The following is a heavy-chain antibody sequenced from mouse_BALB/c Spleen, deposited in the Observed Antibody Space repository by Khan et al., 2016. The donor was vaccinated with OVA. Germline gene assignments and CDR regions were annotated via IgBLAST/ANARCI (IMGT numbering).Heavy chain of an antibody. CDR1: GYTFTSYT. V-gene: IGHV1-4*01. D-gene: IGHD2-14*01. J-gene: IGHJ3*01. CDR2: INPSNGYT. CDR3: VRDGAYHRNDGWFAY. Sequence: VQLQESGAELARPGASVKMSCKASGYTFTSYTIHWIKKRPRQGLEWIGYINPSNGYTNSNQKFKDKATLTTDKSSTTAYLQLRSLTSDDSAVYNCVRDGAYHRNDGWFAYWGQGTLVTVSA.